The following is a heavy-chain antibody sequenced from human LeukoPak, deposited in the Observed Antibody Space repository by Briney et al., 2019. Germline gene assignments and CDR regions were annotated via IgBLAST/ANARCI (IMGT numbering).Heavy chain of an antibody. D-gene: IGHD6-19*01. CDR1: GDSINNYY. J-gene: IGHJ5*02. CDR3: ARASVEVAGTANWFDP. Sequence: SETLSLTCTVSGDSINNYYWNWIRQPPGKGLEWIGYIYNSGSTNYNPSLKSRVTISVDTSKNQFSLKLSSVTAADTAVYYCARASVEVAGTANWFDPWGLGTLVTVSS. CDR2: IYNSGST. V-gene: IGHV4-59*01.